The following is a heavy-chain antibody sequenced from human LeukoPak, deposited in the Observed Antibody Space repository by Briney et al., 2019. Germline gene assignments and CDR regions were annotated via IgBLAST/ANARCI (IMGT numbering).Heavy chain of an antibody. CDR3: ARDQEGGDSSAQDY. V-gene: IGHV1-2*02. CDR1: GYTFTGYY. J-gene: IGHJ4*02. CDR2: INPDSVGT. D-gene: IGHD3-22*01. Sequence: ASVKVSCKASGYTFTGYYMRWVRQAPGHGLEWMGWINPDSVGTNYAQKFRGRVTMTEETSTDAGYMEMSRLRSADTAVYYCARDQEGGDSSAQDYWGQGTLVTVSS.